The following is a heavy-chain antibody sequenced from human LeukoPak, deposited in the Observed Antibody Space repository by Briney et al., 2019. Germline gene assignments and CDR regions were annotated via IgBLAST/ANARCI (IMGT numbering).Heavy chain of an antibody. J-gene: IGHJ4*02. CDR1: GFTVSSNY. CDR3: AGGGMGMYYFDY. V-gene: IGHV3-53*01. D-gene: IGHD7-27*01. CDR2: IFSGGGT. Sequence: GGSLRLSCAASGFTVSSNYLSWVRQAPGRGLGWVSVIFSGGGTYYADSVKGRFTISRDDSKNTLYLQMNGLRAEDTAVYYCAGGGMGMYYFDYWGQGTLVTVSS.